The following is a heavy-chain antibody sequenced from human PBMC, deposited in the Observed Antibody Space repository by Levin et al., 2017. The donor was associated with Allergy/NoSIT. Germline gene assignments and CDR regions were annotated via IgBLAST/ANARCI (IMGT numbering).Heavy chain of an antibody. Sequence: SQTLSLTCTVSGGPISTYYWSWLRQPPGKGLEWIGFIYYTGTTYYNPSLKSRVTISVDNSKNQFSLKLKSVTAADTAVYYCARDRAPSGFDAFDIWGLGTLVTVSS. CDR3: ARDRAPSGFDAFDI. V-gene: IGHV4-59*01. CDR2: IYYTGTT. D-gene: IGHD7-27*01. CDR1: GGPISTYY. J-gene: IGHJ3*02.